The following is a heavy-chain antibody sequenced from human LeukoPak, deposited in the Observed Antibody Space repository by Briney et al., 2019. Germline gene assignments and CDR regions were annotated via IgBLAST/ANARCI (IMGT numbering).Heavy chain of an antibody. J-gene: IGHJ6*03. D-gene: IGHD2-15*01. V-gene: IGHV1-18*01. Sequence: GASVKVSCKASGYTFIIYGISWVRQAPGQGLEGMGWISAYNGNTNYAQKLQGRVTMTPDTSTSTAYMELRSLRSDDTAVYYCARDRCTGGRCHSLSVGYMDVWGKGTTVTVSS. CDR1: GYTFIIYG. CDR2: ISAYNGNT. CDR3: ARDRCTGGRCHSLSVGYMDV.